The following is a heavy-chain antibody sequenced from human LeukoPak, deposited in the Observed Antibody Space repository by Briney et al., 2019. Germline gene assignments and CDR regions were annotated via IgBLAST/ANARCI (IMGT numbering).Heavy chain of an antibody. CDR2: INPDIGGT. V-gene: IGHV1-2*02. D-gene: IGHD3-10*01. CDR1: GYTFTGYY. J-gene: IGHJ4*02. CDR3: ARDQNYYGSGSHYNVDY. Sequence: ASVKVSCKASGYTFTGYYIHWVRQAPGQGLEWMGWINPDIGGTDYAQKFQGRVTMTRDTSISTAYMELSRLTSDDTAVYYCARDQNYYGSGSHYNVDYWGQGTLVTVSS.